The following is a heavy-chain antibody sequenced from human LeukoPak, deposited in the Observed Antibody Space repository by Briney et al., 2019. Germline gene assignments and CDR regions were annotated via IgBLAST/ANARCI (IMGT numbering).Heavy chain of an antibody. D-gene: IGHD2-8*01. CDR3: SRENGAFSPFGY. J-gene: IGHJ4*02. CDR1: DDSVSSSRYY. Sequence: SETLSLTCTVSDDSVSSSRYYWTWIRQPPGQGLEWIGEISLTGLTHYNPSLESRVTVSLDKSKNQLSLNLTSVTAADTAVYYCSRENGAFSPFGYWGQGTLVTVLS. V-gene: IGHV4-61*01. CDR2: ISLTGLT.